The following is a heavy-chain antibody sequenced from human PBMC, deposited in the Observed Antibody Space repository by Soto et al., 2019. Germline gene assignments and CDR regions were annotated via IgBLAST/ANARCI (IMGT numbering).Heavy chain of an antibody. J-gene: IGHJ4*02. CDR1: GYTFTSYA. CDR2: INAGNGNT. CDR3: ARDMGFGLSDY. V-gene: IGHV1-3*01. Sequence: ASVKVSCKASGYTFTSYAIYWVRQAPGQRLEWMGWINAGNGNTKYSQKFQGRVTITRDTSASTAYMELSSLRSEDTAVYYCARDMGFGLSDYWGQGTLVTVSS. D-gene: IGHD3-10*01.